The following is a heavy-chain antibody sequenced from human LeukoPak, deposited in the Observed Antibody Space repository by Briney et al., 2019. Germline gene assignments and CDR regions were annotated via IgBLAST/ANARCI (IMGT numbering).Heavy chain of an antibody. CDR2: IYYSGNT. J-gene: IGHJ5*02. CDR3: ATRSIVVVVTAAPGFDP. Sequence: SETLSLTCTVSGDSITSSNYYWGWICQPPGKGLEWIASIYYSGNTYYNPSLKSRVTISVDTSKNQFSLKLSSVTAADTAVYYCATRSIVVVVTAAPGFDPWGQGTLVTVSS. V-gene: IGHV4-39*01. CDR1: GDSITSSNYY. D-gene: IGHD2-15*01.